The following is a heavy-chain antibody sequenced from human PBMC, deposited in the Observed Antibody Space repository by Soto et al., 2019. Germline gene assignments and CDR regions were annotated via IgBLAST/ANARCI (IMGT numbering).Heavy chain of an antibody. CDR2: IWYDGSNK. Sequence: QVQLVESGGGVVQPGRSLRLSCAASGFTFSSYGMHWVRQAPGKGLEWVAVIWYDGSNKYYADSVKGRFTISRDNSKNTLYLQMNSLRAEDTAVYYCARDYYDSSGYYYVSPVDSWFDPWGQGTLVTVSS. CDR1: GFTFSSYG. CDR3: ARDYYDSSGYYYVSPVDSWFDP. V-gene: IGHV3-33*01. D-gene: IGHD3-22*01. J-gene: IGHJ5*02.